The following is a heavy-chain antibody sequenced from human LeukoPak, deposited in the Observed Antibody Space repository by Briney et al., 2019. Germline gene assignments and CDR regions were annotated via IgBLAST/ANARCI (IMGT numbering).Heavy chain of an antibody. CDR1: GYSFTSDW. V-gene: IGHV5-10-1*04. D-gene: IGHD6-6*01. J-gene: IGHJ3*02. Sequence: GESLKISCKGSGYSFTSDWISWVRQMPRKGLEWMGRIDPSDSYTNYSPSFQGQVTISADKSISTAYLQWSSLKASDTAMYYCARQRFGSSSGLRAFDIWGQGTMVTVSS. CDR3: ARQRFGSSSGLRAFDI. CDR2: IDPSDSYT.